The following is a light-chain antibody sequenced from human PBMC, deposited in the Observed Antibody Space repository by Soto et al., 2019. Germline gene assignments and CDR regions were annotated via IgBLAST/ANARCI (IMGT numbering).Light chain of an antibody. CDR3: QQYMSSVT. J-gene: IGKJ1*01. CDR1: QSVDTTF. Sequence: EIVLTQSPGSLSLSPGQRATLSCRASQSVDTTFFAWYQKKPRQAPRLLIYGASKGATGIPDRFSGSGSGTDLTLIISRLEPEDFAVYYCQQYMSSVTFGQGTKVEIK. V-gene: IGKV3-20*01. CDR2: GAS.